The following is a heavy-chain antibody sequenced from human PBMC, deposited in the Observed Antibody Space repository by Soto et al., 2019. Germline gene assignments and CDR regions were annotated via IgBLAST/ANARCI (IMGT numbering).Heavy chain of an antibody. J-gene: IGHJ6*02. CDR3: ARQGRGSSWYYYYYGMDV. D-gene: IGHD6-13*01. CDR2: IYYSGST. V-gene: IGHV4-39*01. Sequence: LPLTCTVSGGSISSSSFYFCLIRQPPGKGLEWIGSIYYSGSTYYNPSLKSRVTISVDTSKNQFSLKLSSVTAADTAVYYCARQGRGSSWYYYYYGMDVWGQGTTVTVSS. CDR1: GGSISSSSFY.